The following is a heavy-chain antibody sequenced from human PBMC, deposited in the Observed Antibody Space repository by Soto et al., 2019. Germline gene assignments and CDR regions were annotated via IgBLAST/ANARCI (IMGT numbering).Heavy chain of an antibody. J-gene: IGHJ4*02. CDR1: GGSISSGGYY. D-gene: IGHD3-10*01. CDR3: AILKIYYGSVEAVPLDY. V-gene: IGHV4-31*03. Sequence: QVQLQESGPGLVKPSQTLSLTCTVSGGSISSGGYYWSWIRQHPGKGLEWIGYIYYSGRTYYNPSLKSRVTMSVDTSKTQFSLNLSSVTAADTAVYYCAILKIYYGSVEAVPLDYWGQGTLVTVSS. CDR2: IYYSGRT.